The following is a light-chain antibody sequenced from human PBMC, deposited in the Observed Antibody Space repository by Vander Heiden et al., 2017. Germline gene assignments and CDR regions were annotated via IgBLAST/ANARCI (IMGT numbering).Light chain of an antibody. Sequence: QSVLTQPPSTSGTPGQRVTLSCSGSSSNIGSNALNWYQQLPGAAPRLLIYNNDQRPSGVPDRFSGSKSGTSASLSVSGLRSEDEADYYCAAWDDSLTGLVFGGGTKLTVL. V-gene: IGLV1-44*01. CDR1: SSNIGSNA. CDR3: AAWDDSLTGLV. J-gene: IGLJ2*01. CDR2: NND.